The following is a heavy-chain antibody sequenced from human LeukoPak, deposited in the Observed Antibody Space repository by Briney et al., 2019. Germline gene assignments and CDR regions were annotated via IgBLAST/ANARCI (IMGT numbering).Heavy chain of an antibody. CDR2: INPNSGGT. D-gene: IGHD3-10*01. V-gene: IGHV1-2*02. CDR3: ARVDYYYGSGSYPDDAFDI. CDR1: GYTFTGYY. Sequence: ASVKVSCKASGYTFTGYYMHWVRQAPGQGLEWMGWINPNSGGTNYAQKFQGRVTMTRDTSISTAYMELSRLRSDDTAVYYCARVDYYYGSGSYPDDAFDIWGQGTMDTVSS. J-gene: IGHJ3*02.